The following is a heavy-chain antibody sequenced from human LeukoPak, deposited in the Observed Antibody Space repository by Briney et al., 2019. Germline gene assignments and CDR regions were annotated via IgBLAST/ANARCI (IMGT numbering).Heavy chain of an antibody. D-gene: IGHD1-26*01. V-gene: IGHV1-2*06. J-gene: IGHJ6*03. CDR3: AREWSGSYPSYYYYYMDV. CDR2: INPNSGGT. CDR1: GYTFNDHD. Sequence: ASVKVSCKASGYTFNDHDMHWVLQAPGQGLEWMGRINPNSGGTTYAQKFQGRVTMTRDTSISTAYMELSRLRSDDTAVYYCAREWSGSYPSYYYYYMDVWGKGTTVTVSS.